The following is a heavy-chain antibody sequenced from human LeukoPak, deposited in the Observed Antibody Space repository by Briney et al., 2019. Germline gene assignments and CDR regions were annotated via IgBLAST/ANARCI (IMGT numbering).Heavy chain of an antibody. CDR1: GGSISIYN. CDR2: IYTSGTI. Sequence: PSETLSLTCAVSGGSISIYNWSWIRQPAGKGLEWIGRIYTSGTITYNPSLKSRVTMSVDTSMNHFSLKLSSVTAADTAVYYCARGLRKYVVVPAANPWGQGTLVTVSS. CDR3: ARGLRKYVVVPAANP. J-gene: IGHJ5*02. D-gene: IGHD2-2*01. V-gene: IGHV4-4*07.